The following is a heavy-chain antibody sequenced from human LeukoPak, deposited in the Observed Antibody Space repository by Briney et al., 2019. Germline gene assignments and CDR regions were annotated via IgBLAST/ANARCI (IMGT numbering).Heavy chain of an antibody. Sequence: GGSLRLSCAASGFTFSNYWMHWVRQAPGKGLVWVSHIKSDGSSTSYADSVKGRFTISRDNSKNTLYLQMNSLTADDTAVYYCAKYVNTKGPPYALDVWGQGTTVTVSS. CDR2: IKSDGSST. V-gene: IGHV3-74*01. CDR1: GFTFSNYW. J-gene: IGHJ6*02. D-gene: IGHD2/OR15-2a*01. CDR3: AKYVNTKGPPYALDV.